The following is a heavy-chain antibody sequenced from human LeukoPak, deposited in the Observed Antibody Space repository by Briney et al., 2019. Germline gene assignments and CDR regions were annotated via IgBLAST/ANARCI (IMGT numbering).Heavy chain of an antibody. CDR2: INHSGST. Sequence: SETLSLTCAVYGGSFSGYYWNWIRQAPGKGLEWIGEINHSGSTDYNPSLKGRVTISVDTSKNQFSLKLTSMTAADTAEYYCARVHIVTGTYFDSWGQGALVTVSS. CDR1: GGSFSGYY. V-gene: IGHV4-34*01. D-gene: IGHD3-10*01. J-gene: IGHJ4*02. CDR3: ARVHIVTGTYFDS.